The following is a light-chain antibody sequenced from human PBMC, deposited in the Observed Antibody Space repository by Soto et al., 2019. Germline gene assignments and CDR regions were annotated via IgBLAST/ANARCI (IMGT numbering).Light chain of an antibody. V-gene: IGKV1-12*01. J-gene: IGKJ1*01. CDR1: HHSSHW. CDR2: AAS. CDR3: QQASRLPRT. Sequence: DIEMTQSPSSVSASEGDRVTITCRASHHSSHWLAWYQQKPGKPPKLLISAASRLHSGVPLSVGGSGSGTDCNLTISSLQPEDFATYFCQQASRLPRTFGQGTKVEVK.